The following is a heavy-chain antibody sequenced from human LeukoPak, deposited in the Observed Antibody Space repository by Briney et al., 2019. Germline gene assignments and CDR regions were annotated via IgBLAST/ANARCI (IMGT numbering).Heavy chain of an antibody. D-gene: IGHD1-26*01. CDR3: ARSPPPYYNWFDP. V-gene: IGHV4-59*01. CDR1: GGSISSYY. J-gene: IGHJ5*02. Sequence: SETLSLTCTVSGGSISSYYWSWIRQPPGKGLEWIGYIYYSGSTNYNPSLKSRVTISVDTSKNQFSLKLSSVTAADTAVYYCARSPPPYYNWFDPWGQGTLVTVSS. CDR2: IYYSGST.